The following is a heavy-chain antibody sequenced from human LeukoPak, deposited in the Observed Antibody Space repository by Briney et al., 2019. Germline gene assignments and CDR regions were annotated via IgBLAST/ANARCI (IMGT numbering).Heavy chain of an antibody. CDR3: AKDVRAFLDAFDI. CDR1: GFTFGSFS. CDR2: ISASGVST. J-gene: IGHJ3*02. V-gene: IGHV3-23*01. Sequence: GGSLRLSCAASGFTFGSFSMNWVRQAPGKGLEWVSTISASGVSTYYADSVKGRFTISRDNSKNTLYLQMNSLRAEDTAVYYCAKDVRAFLDAFDIWGQGTMVTVSS.